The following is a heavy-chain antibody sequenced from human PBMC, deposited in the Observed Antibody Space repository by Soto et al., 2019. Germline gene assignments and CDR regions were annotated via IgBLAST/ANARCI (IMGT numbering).Heavy chain of an antibody. CDR3: AKGSADTRPYYFDY. J-gene: IGHJ4*02. Sequence: GGSLRLSCAASGFTFSNFVMSWVRQAPGKGLEWVSAISSSGGDTYHADYVKGRFSISRDNAKNTLYLQMNSLRAEDTAVYYCAKGSADTRPYYFDYWGRGTLVTVSS. D-gene: IGHD6-13*01. CDR2: ISSSGGDT. V-gene: IGHV3-23*01. CDR1: GFTFSNFV.